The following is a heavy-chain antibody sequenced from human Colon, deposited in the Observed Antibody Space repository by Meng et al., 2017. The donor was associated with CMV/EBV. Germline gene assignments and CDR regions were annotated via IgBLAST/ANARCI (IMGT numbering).Heavy chain of an antibody. J-gene: IGHJ6*02. CDR3: AKAQIAISQYFYYYGMDV. Sequence: GGSLRLSCAASGFPFSNFDMSWVRQAPGKGLEWVSVISGSGGSTYSADSAKGRFTISRDNSKNTVFLQMDSLRAEDTAIYYCAKAQIAISQYFYYYGMDVWGQGTTVTVSS. V-gene: IGHV3-23*01. CDR2: ISGSGGST. D-gene: IGHD2-21*01. CDR1: GFPFSNFD.